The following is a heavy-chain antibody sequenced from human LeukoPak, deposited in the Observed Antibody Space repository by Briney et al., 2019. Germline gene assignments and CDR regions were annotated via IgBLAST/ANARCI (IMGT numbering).Heavy chain of an antibody. CDR3: ATLGG. Sequence: ASVKVSCKASGLTFSNYGITWVRQAPGQGLEWMGGIIPIFGTANYAQKFQGRVTITADESTSTAYMELSSLRSEDTAVYYCATLGGWGQGTLVTVSS. V-gene: IGHV1-69*13. J-gene: IGHJ4*02. CDR1: GLTFSNYG. CDR2: IIPIFGTA.